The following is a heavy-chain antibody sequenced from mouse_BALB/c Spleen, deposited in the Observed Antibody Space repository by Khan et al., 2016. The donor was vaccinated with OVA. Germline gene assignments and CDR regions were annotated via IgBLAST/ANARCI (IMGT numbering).Heavy chain of an antibody. V-gene: IGHV5-17*02. J-gene: IGHJ2*01. CDR1: GFTFSSFG. Sequence: EVELVESGGGLVQPGGSRKLSCAASGFTFSSFGMHWVRQAPEQGLEWVAYISSGSNTTYYAATLKGRFTISRDNSKNTLFLQMTSLSSEDTAMYYCARYSSGYMCYFDYWGQGTTLTVSS. CDR2: ISSGSNTT. D-gene: IGHD1-2*01. CDR3: ARYSSGYMCYFDY.